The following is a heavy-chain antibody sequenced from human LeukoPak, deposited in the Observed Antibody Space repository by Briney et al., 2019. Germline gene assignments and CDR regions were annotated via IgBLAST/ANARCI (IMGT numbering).Heavy chain of an antibody. CDR3: ASGSSGYYFDY. D-gene: IGHD3-22*01. CDR2: IKQDGSEK. CDR1: GFTFSSYW. J-gene: IGHJ4*02. Sequence: GGSLRLSCAASGFTFSSYWMSWVRQAPGKGLEWVANIKQDGSEKYYVDSVKGRFTISRDNAKNSLYLQMNSLRAEDTAVYYCASGSSGYYFDYWGQGTLVTVSS. V-gene: IGHV3-7*01.